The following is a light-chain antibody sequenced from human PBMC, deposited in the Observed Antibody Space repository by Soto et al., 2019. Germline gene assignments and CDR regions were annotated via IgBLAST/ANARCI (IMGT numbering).Light chain of an antibody. CDR2: GAS. J-gene: IGKJ3*01. CDR3: QQYGSSRT. CDR1: QSVSSSY. Sequence: EIVLTQSPGTLSLSPGERATLSCRASQSVSSSYLAWYQQKPGQAPRLLIYGASSRATGIPDRFSGSRSGTDFTLTISRLEPEDFAVYYCQQYGSSRTFGPGTKVVIK. V-gene: IGKV3-20*01.